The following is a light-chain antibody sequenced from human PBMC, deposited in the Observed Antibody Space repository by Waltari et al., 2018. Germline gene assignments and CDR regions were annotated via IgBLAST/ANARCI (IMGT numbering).Light chain of an antibody. V-gene: IGKV4-1*01. CDR3: QQSYSIPLT. CDR1: PSVLYSSNNKNY. Sequence: DIVMTQSPDSLAVSLGERATINCKSSPSVLYSSNNKNYLSWYQQKPGQPPKLLIYWASTRESGVPDRFSGSGSGTDFTLTISSLQAEDVAVYYCQQSYSIPLTFGGGTKVEIK. J-gene: IGKJ4*01. CDR2: WAS.